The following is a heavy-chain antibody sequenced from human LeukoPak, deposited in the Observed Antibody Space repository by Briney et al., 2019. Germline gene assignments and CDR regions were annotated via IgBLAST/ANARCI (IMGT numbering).Heavy chain of an antibody. CDR2: ISSNGGST. J-gene: IGHJ4*02. CDR3: VKSTVAGTLPAPYYFDY. CDR1: GFTFSSYA. D-gene: IGHD6-19*01. Sequence: AGGSLRLSCSASGFTFSSYAMHWVRQAPGKGLEYVSAISSNGGSTYYADSVKGRFTISRDNSKNTLYLQMSSLRAEDTAVYYCVKSTVAGTLPAPYYFDYWGQGTLVTVSS. V-gene: IGHV3-64D*06.